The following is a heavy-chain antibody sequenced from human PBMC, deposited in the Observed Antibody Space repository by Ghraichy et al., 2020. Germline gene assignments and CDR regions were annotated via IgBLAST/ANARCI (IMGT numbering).Heavy chain of an antibody. D-gene: IGHD3-3*01. CDR2: IYYSGST. CDR3: ARDSPHSTIFGVVIGWYFDL. J-gene: IGHJ2*01. CDR1: GGSVSSGSYY. Sequence: SETLSLTCTVSGGSVSSGSYYWSWIRQPPGKGLEWIGYIYYSGSTNYNPSLKSRVTISVDTSKNQFSLKLSSVTAADTAVYYCARDSPHSTIFGVVIGWYFDLWGRGTLVTVSS. V-gene: IGHV4-61*01.